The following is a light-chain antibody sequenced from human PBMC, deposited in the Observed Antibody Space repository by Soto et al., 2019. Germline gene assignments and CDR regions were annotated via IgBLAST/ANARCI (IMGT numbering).Light chain of an antibody. Sequence: QSALTQPASVSGSPGQSITISCTGSSGDFGYYNYVSWYQQHPGKTPKLMIYEVSNGPSGVSYPFSGSKSGNTASLINSGLQAEDEADYYCTSYTTSRIWVFGGGTKLTVL. CDR3: TSYTTSRIWV. V-gene: IGLV2-14*01. CDR2: EVS. J-gene: IGLJ3*02. CDR1: SGDFGYYNY.